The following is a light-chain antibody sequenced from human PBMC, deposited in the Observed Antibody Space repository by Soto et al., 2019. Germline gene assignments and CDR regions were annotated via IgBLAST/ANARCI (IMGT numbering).Light chain of an antibody. V-gene: IGLV2-14*01. CDR1: SSDVGAYNY. J-gene: IGLJ2*01. Sequence: QSALTQPASVSGSPGQSITISCTGTSSDVGAYNYVSWYQQYPGKAPILMINNVSNRHSGVSNRFSGSKSGSTASLTISGRQAEDEADYYCSSYTTSDTVVFGGGTKLTVL. CDR2: NVS. CDR3: SSYTTSDTVV.